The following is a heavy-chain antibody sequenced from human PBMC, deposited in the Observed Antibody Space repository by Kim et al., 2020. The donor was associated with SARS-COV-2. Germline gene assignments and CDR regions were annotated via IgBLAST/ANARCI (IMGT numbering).Heavy chain of an antibody. D-gene: IGHD6-13*01. CDR2: ITSATSSA. J-gene: IGHJ4*02. V-gene: IGHV3-74*01. CDR3: TRGTTDAPGTDF. Sequence: GSLRLSCAASGFTFSTYSMHWVRQAPGKGLVWVSRITSATSSATYADSVRGRFTISRDNAKNTLYLQMHSLRAEDTAVYYCTRGTTDAPGTDFWGQGT. CDR1: GFTFSTYS.